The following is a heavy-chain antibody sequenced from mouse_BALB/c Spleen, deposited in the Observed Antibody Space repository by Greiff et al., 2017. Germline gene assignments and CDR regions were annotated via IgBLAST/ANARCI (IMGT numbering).Heavy chain of an antibody. CDR3: ARSGGNCYAMDY. CDR2: INPNNGGT. Sequence: EVQLQQSGPELVKPGASVKLSCKPSGYTFTENTMHWVKQSHGKSLEWIGGINPNNGGTSYNQKFKGKATLTVDKSSSTAYMELRSLTSEDSAVYYCARSGGNCYAMDYWGQGTSVTVSS. D-gene: IGHD4-1*02. J-gene: IGHJ4*01. CDR1: GYTFTENT. V-gene: IGHV1-18*01.